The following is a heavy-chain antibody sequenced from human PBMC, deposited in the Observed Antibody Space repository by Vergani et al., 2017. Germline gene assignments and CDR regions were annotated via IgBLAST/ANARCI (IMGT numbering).Heavy chain of an antibody. Sequence: QVQLVESGGGVVQPGRSLRLSCAASGFTFSSYAMHWVRQAPGKGLEWVAVISYDGSNKYYADSVKSRFTISRDNSKNTLYLQMNSLRAEDTAVYYCAREAGRGEDFELWGRGTLVTVSS. D-gene: IGHD3-10*01. J-gene: IGHJ2*01. CDR2: ISYDGSNK. V-gene: IGHV3-30*04. CDR1: GFTFSSYA. CDR3: AREAGRGEDFEL.